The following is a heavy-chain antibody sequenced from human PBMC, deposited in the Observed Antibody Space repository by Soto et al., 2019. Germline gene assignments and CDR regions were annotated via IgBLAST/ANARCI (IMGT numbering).Heavy chain of an antibody. CDR1: GGSVSSGSYY. V-gene: IGHV4-61*01. D-gene: IGHD1-26*01. J-gene: IGHJ4*02. CDR3: ARGQWELLRTEYYFDY. CDR2: IYYSGST. Sequence: QVQLQESGPGLVKPSETLSLTCTVSGGSVSSGSYYWSWIRQPPGKGLEWIGYIYYSGSTNYNPSRKSRVTISVDTSKNQFSLKLSSVTAADTAVYYCARGQWELLRTEYYFDYWGQGTLVTVSS.